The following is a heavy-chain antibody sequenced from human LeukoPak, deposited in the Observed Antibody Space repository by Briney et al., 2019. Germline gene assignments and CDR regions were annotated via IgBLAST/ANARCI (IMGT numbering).Heavy chain of an antibody. CDR3: ARTTEAHSWRTRYYDYYMDV. J-gene: IGHJ6*03. Sequence: SSETLSLTCTVSGGSISSGSYYWNWIRQPAGKGLEWIGRIYTSGSTSYNPSLKSRVTISVDTSKNQFSLKLSSVTAADTAVYYCARTTEAHSWRTRYYDYYMDVWGKGTTVTVSS. D-gene: IGHD6-13*01. CDR1: GGSISSGSYY. V-gene: IGHV4-61*02. CDR2: IYTSGST.